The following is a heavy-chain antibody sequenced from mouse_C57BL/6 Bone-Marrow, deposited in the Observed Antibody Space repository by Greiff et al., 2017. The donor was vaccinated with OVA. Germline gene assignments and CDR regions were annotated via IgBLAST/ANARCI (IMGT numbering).Heavy chain of an antibody. Sequence: VQLQQSGPELVKPGASVKISCKASGYAFSSSWMNWVKQRPGKGLEWIGRIYPGDGDTNYNGKFKGKATLTADKSSSTAYMQLSSLTSEDSAVYLCARPGSSPFDYWGQGTTLTVSS. CDR2: IYPGDGDT. J-gene: IGHJ2*01. CDR3: ARPGSSPFDY. CDR1: GYAFSSSW. D-gene: IGHD1-1*01. V-gene: IGHV1-82*01.